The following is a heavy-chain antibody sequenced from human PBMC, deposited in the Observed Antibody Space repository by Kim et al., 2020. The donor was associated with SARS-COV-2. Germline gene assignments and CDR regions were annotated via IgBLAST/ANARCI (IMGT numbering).Heavy chain of an antibody. CDR2: IYYSGST. J-gene: IGHJ3*02. V-gene: IGHV4-39*07. Sequence: SETLSLTCTVSGGSISSSSYYWGWIRQPPGKGLEWIGSIYYSGSTYYNPSLKSRVTISVDTSKNQFSLKLSSVTAADTAVYYCARVIGLRFLAYDAFDIWGQGTMVTVSS. D-gene: IGHD3-16*01. CDR3: ARVIGLRFLAYDAFDI. CDR1: GGSISSSSYY.